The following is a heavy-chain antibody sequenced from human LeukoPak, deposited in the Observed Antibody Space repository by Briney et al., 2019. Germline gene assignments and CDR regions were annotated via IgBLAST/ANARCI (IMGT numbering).Heavy chain of an antibody. D-gene: IGHD3-10*01. CDR1: GFTFNTYG. J-gene: IGHJ4*02. Sequence: PGGSLRLSCAASGFTFNTYGMSWVRQAPGKGLEWVSGISGSGGATYYADSVKGRFTVSRDDPNNTLYLQMNSVRAEDTAVYFCARGGVDHYGSGTYYLMYYFDHWGQGALVTVSS. V-gene: IGHV3-23*01. CDR2: ISGSGGAT. CDR3: ARGGVDHYGSGTYYLMYYFDH.